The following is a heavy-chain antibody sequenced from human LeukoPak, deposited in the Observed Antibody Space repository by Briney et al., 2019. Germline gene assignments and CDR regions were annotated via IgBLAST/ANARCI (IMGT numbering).Heavy chain of an antibody. CDR3: ARDLSHCGGDCYHYYGMDV. V-gene: IGHV1-69*04. CDR1: GGTFSSYA. D-gene: IGHD2-21*02. Sequence: GASVKVSCKASGGTFSSYAISWVRQAPGQGLEWMGRIIPILGIANYAQKFQGRVTITADKSTSTAYMELSSLRSEDTAVYYCARDLSHCGGDCYHYYGMDVWGQGTTVTVSS. CDR2: IIPILGIA. J-gene: IGHJ6*02.